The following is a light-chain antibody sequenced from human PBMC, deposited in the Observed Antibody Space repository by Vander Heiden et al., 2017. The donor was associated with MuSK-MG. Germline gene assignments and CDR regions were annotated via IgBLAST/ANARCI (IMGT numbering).Light chain of an antibody. J-gene: IGKJ4*01. CDR1: QAIKND. CDR2: ATS. CDR3: LQHTTDPQGLT. Sequence: DIQMTQSPSSLSASVGDRVTITCRASQAIKNDLVWYQQKTGKAPKRLIYATSTLQSGVPSRFSGSGSGTQFTLTISSLQPEDFATYYCLQHTTDPQGLTFGGGTKVELK. V-gene: IGKV1-17*01.